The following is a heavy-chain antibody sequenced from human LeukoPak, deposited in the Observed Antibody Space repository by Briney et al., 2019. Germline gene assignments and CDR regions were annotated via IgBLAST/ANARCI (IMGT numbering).Heavy chain of an antibody. Sequence: GGSLRLSCAASGFTFTNYWMTGVRQAPGKGLEGVANIKQDGSEKYYVDSVKGRFTNSRDNAKNSLYLQMNSLRAEDTAVYYCARDPLSSRWYWRWFDPWGQGTLVTVSS. CDR1: GFTFTNYW. V-gene: IGHV3-7*01. J-gene: IGHJ5*02. CDR2: IKQDGSEK. CDR3: ARDPLSSRWYWRWFDP. D-gene: IGHD6-13*01.